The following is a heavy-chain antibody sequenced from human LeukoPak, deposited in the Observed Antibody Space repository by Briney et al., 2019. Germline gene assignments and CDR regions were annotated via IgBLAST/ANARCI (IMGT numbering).Heavy chain of an antibody. Sequence: GGSLRLSCAASGFTFSSYAMSWVRQAPGKGLEWVSYISSSSSTIYYADSVKGRFTISRDNAKNSLYLQMNSLRAEDTAVYYCARDSYVYYYYYYGMDVWGQGTTVTVSS. CDR2: ISSSSSTI. D-gene: IGHD1-26*01. CDR1: GFTFSSYA. CDR3: ARDSYVYYYYYYGMDV. V-gene: IGHV3-48*01. J-gene: IGHJ6*02.